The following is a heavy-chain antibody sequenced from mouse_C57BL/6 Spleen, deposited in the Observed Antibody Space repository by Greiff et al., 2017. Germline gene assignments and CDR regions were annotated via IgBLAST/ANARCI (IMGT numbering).Heavy chain of an antibody. CDR3: ARAGRSSYFDY. CDR2: ISDGGSYT. D-gene: IGHD1-1*01. J-gene: IGHJ2*01. V-gene: IGHV5-4*01. CDR1: GFTFSSYA. Sequence: EVQGVESGGGLVKPGGSLKLSCAASGFTFSSYAMSWVRQTPEKRLEWVATISDGGSYTYYPDNVKGRFTISRDNAKNNLYLQMGHLKSEDTAMYYCARAGRSSYFDYWGQGTTLTVSS.